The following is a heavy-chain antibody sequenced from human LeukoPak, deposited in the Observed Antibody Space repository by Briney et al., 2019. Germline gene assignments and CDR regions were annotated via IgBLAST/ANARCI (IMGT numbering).Heavy chain of an antibody. Sequence: PGGSLRLSCETSGFTFSTYGMHWVRQAPGKGLEWVAFIRFDGNFYADSVKGRFTISRDNSKNTLYLQMNSLRAEDTAVYYCARDYDGEVVADDAFDIWGQGTMVTVSS. V-gene: IGHV3-30*02. J-gene: IGHJ3*02. CDR1: GFTFSTYG. D-gene: IGHD2-15*01. CDR2: IRFDGN. CDR3: ARDYDGEVVADDAFDI.